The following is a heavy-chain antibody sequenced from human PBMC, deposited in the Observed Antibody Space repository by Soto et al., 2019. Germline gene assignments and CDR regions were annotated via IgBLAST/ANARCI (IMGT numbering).Heavy chain of an antibody. CDR2: IYDSGNT. CDR1: GGSLSSGGYS. J-gene: IGHJ4*02. V-gene: IGHV4-30-2*01. CDR3: ARGYARGLPGY. Sequence: TSETLSLTCAVSGGSLSSGGYSWNWIRQPPGKGLEWIGYIYDSGNTNFNPSLRSRVSISADRSKNHFSMNLTSVTAADTAVYYCARGYARGLPGYWGQGILVTVSS. D-gene: IGHD2-2*01.